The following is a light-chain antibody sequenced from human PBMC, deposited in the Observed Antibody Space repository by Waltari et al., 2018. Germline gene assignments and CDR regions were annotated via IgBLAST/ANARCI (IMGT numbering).Light chain of an antibody. CDR2: GAS. V-gene: IGKV3-20*01. J-gene: IGKJ2*01. Sequence: EIVLTQSPGTLSLSPGERATLFCRASQSVSSSYLAWYQQRPGQPPRLLIYGASSRATGIPDRFSGSGSGTDFTLTISRLEPEDFAMYYCQQYGSSPPFTFGQGTKLEIK. CDR1: QSVSSSY. CDR3: QQYGSSPPFT.